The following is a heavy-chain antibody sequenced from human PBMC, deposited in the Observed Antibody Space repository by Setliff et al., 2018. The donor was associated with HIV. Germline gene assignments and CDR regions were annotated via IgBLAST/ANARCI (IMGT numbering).Heavy chain of an antibody. CDR1: GDTFSSYS. V-gene: IGHV1-69*05. D-gene: IGHD6-13*01. Sequence: GASVKVSCKTSGDTFSSYSVSWVRQAPGQELQWMGGIIPFFGTTNYAQKFQDRVRITTDEAAPAAPATTVYMELSSLRSDDTAVYYCARDQTGVAAAAFGGGSAWSDEGFDIWGQGTMVTVSS. J-gene: IGHJ3*02. CDR3: ARDQTGVAAAAFGGGSAWSDEGFDI. CDR2: IIPFFGTT.